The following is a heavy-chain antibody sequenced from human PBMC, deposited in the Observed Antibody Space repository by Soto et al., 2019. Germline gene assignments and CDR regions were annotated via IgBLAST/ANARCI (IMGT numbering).Heavy chain of an antibody. CDR2: ISSSSSTI. D-gene: IGHD3-10*01. CDR1: GFTFSSYS. Sequence: GGSLRLSCAASGFTFSSYSMNWVRQAPGKGLEWVSYISSSSSTIYYADSVKGRFTISRDNAKNSLYLQMNSLRDEDTAVYYCARDWNEWFGELFGQPWMDVWGQGTTVTVSS. V-gene: IGHV3-48*02. J-gene: IGHJ6*02. CDR3: ARDWNEWFGELFGQPWMDV.